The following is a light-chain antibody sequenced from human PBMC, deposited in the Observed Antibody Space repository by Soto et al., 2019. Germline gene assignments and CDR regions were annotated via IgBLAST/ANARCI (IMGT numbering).Light chain of an antibody. Sequence: DIQLTQSPSFLSASVGDRVTITCRASQGISNYLAWYQQKAGRAPKLLIYAASTLQSGVPSRFSGSGSGTEFTLTICSLQPEDFATYYCQQVNSYPITFGQGTRLEIK. V-gene: IGKV1-9*01. CDR2: AAS. CDR1: QGISNY. J-gene: IGKJ5*01. CDR3: QQVNSYPIT.